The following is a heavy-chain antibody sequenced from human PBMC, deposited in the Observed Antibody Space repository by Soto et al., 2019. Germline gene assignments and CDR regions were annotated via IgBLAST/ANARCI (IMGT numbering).Heavy chain of an antibody. D-gene: IGHD3-10*01. CDR2: IYSGGST. J-gene: IGHJ6*03. V-gene: IGHV3-66*01. CDR3: ARNYGSGSYPYYYYMDV. Sequence: GGSLRLSCAASGFTFSSYSMNWVRQAPGKGLEWVSIIYSGGSTYYADSVKGRFNISRDNSKNTLYLQMNSLRAEDTAVYYCARNYGSGSYPYYYYMDVWGKGTTVTVSS. CDR1: GFTFSSYS.